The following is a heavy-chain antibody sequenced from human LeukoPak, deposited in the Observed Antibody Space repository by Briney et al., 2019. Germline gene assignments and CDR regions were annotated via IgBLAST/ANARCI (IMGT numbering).Heavy chain of an antibody. V-gene: IGHV4-59*01. CDR1: GGSISSYY. CDR3: ARGFEYSSSSVFDY. CDR2: IYYSGST. D-gene: IGHD6-6*01. Sequence: SETLSLTCTVSGGSISSYYWSWIRQPPGKGLEWIGYIYYSGSTNYNPSLKSRVTISVDTSKNQFSLKLSSVTAADTAVYYCARGFEYSSSSVFDYWGQGTLVTVSS. J-gene: IGHJ4*02.